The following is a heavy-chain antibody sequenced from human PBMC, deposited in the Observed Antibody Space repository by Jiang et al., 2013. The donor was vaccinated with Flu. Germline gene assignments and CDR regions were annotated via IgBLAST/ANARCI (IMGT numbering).Heavy chain of an antibody. D-gene: IGHD3-22*01. CDR3: ARHRGDYDSSGYYYHVGVDY. CDR2: IYHSGST. CDR1: GGSISSSNW. J-gene: IGHJ4*02. Sequence: GPGLVKPSGTLSLTCAVSGGSISSSNWWSWVRQPPGKGLEWIGEIYHSGSTNYNPSLKSRVTISVDKSKNQFSLKLSSVTAADTAVYYCARHRGDYDSSGYYYHVGVDYWGQGTLVTVSS. V-gene: IGHV4-4*02.